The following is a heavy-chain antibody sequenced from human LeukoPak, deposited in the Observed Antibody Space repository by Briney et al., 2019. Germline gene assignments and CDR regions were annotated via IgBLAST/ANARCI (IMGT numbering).Heavy chain of an antibody. Sequence: SVKVSCKASGGTFSSYAISWVRQAPGQGLEWMGRIIPILGIANYAQKFQGRVTITADKSTSTAYMELSSLRSEDTAVYYCAKGPKFAPHSLATLFDYWGQGTLVTVSS. CDR3: AKGPKFAPHSLATLFDY. CDR1: GGTFSSYA. J-gene: IGHJ4*02. CDR2: IIPILGIA. V-gene: IGHV1-69*04.